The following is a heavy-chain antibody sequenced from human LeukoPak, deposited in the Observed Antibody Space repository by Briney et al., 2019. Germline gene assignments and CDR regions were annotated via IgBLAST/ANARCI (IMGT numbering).Heavy chain of an antibody. J-gene: IGHJ5*02. V-gene: IGHV4-39*07. D-gene: IGHD4-17*01. Sequence: SETLSLTCTVSGGSISSSSYYWGWIRQPPGKGLGWIGSIYYSGSTYSNPSLKSRVTISVDMSKNQSSLKLSSVTAADTAVYYCARDLRVTTGKTIFDPWGQGTLVTVSS. CDR2: IYYSGST. CDR3: ARDLRVTTGKTIFDP. CDR1: GGSISSSSYY.